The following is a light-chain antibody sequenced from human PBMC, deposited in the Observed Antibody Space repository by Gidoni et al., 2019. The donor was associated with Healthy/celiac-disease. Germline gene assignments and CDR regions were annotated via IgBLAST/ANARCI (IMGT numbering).Light chain of an antibody. Sequence: DIQLTQSPSFLSASVGDRVTITCRASQGISSYLAWYQQKPGKAPKLLIYAASTLQSGVPSRFSGSGSGTEFTLTISSLQPEDFAIYYCQQLNSYPSGGLTFGGGTKVEIK. J-gene: IGKJ4*01. V-gene: IGKV1-9*01. CDR3: QQLNSYPSGGLT. CDR2: AAS. CDR1: QGISSY.